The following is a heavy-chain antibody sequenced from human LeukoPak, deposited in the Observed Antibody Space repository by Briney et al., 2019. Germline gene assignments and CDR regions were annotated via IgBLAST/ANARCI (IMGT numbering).Heavy chain of an antibody. CDR3: AKQTSAYYGSGSYYPNWFDP. J-gene: IGHJ5*02. D-gene: IGHD3-10*01. CDR1: GFTFDDYA. V-gene: IGHV3-9*01. CDR2: ISWNSGSI. Sequence: GGSLRLSCAASGFTFDDYAMHWVRQAPGKGLEWVSGISWNSGSIGYADSVKGRFTISRDNAKNSLYLQMNSLRAEDTALYYCAKQTSAYYGSGSYYPNWFDPWGQGTLVTVSS.